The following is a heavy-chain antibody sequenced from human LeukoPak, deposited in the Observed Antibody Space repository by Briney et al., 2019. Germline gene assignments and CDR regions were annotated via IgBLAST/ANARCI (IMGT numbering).Heavy chain of an antibody. CDR1: GFTFSSYA. J-gene: IGHJ4*02. V-gene: IGHV3-23*01. Sequence: PGGSLRLSCAASGFTFSSYAMRWVRQTPGKGLEWVSSITGRGANTYYADSVKGRFTISRDNSKNTLYLQMNSLRAEDTAVYFCAKDPSVGGTWTGFSDYWGQGTLVSVSS. D-gene: IGHD1-26*01. CDR3: AKDPSVGGTWTGFSDY. CDR2: ITGRGANT.